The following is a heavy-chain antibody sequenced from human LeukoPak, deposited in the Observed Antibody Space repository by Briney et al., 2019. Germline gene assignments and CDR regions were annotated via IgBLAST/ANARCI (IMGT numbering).Heavy chain of an antibody. CDR3: AKETVTTGSGDY. J-gene: IGHJ4*02. D-gene: IGHD4-17*01. Sequence: GGSLRLSCAASGFTFSSYSMNWVRQAPGKGLEWVSPISASGGATYYADSVKGRFTISRDNSKNTLYLQMNSLRAEDTAVYYCAKETVTTGSGDYWGQGTLVTVSS. V-gene: IGHV3-23*01. CDR1: GFTFSSYS. CDR2: ISASGGAT.